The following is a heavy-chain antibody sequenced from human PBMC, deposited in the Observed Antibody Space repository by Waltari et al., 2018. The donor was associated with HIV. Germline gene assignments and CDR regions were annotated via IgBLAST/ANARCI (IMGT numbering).Heavy chain of an antibody. CDR2: IDWDDDK. CDR1: GFSLSTSGMR. V-gene: IGHV2-70*04. D-gene: IGHD3-3*01. J-gene: IGHJ3*02. Sequence: QVTLEESGPAMVKPTQTLTLTCTFSGFSLSTSGMRVSWIRQPPGRALEWLARIDWDDDKFYSTSLKTRLTISKDTSKNQVVLTMTNMDPVDTATYYCARSITIFGVVTKGSYAFDIWGQGTMVTVSS. CDR3: ARSITIFGVVTKGSYAFDI.